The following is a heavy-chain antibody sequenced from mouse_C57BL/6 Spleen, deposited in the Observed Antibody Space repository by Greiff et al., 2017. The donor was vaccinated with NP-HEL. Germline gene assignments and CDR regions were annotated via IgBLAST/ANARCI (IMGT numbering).Heavy chain of an antibody. J-gene: IGHJ4*01. CDR3: ARKKGLGPYYYAMDY. CDR1: GYTFTSYW. V-gene: IGHV1-50*01. D-gene: IGHD4-1*01. CDR2: IDPSDSYT. Sequence: QVQLQQPGAELVKPGASVKLSCKASGYTFTSYWMQWVNQRPGQGLEWIGEIDPSDSYTNYNQKFKGKATLTVDTSSSTAYMQLSSLTSEDSAVYYCARKKGLGPYYYAMDYWGQGTSVTVSS.